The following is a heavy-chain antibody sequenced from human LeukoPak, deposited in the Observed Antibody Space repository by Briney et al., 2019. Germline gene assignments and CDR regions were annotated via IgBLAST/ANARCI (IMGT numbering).Heavy chain of an antibody. Sequence: GGSLRLSCAASGLIVSSNYMNWVRQAPGKGLKWVSIIYRDGNTNYADSVKGRFTISRDSSKNTLSLQMNSLRAEDTAVYYCACSGPYSNGGVMTDYWGQGTLVTVSS. CDR2: IYRDGNT. CDR1: GLIVSSNY. CDR3: ACSGPYSNGGVMTDY. V-gene: IGHV3-66*01. D-gene: IGHD6-19*01. J-gene: IGHJ4*02.